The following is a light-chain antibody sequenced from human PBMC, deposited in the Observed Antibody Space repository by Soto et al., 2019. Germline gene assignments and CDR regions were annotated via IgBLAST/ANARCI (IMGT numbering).Light chain of an antibody. CDR2: AAS. V-gene: IGKV1-9*01. Sequence: IQLSQSPSSLSASVGDRVTITCRASQGISSYLAWYQQKPGKAPKLLTYAASTLQSGVPSRFSGSGSGTDFTLTISSLQPEDFATYYCQQLNSYPITFAQGTRLEIK. J-gene: IGKJ5*01. CDR1: QGISSY. CDR3: QQLNSYPIT.